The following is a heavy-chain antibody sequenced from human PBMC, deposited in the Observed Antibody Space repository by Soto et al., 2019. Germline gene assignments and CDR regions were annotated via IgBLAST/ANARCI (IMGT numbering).Heavy chain of an antibody. CDR2: IRSKGYGGTR. V-gene: IGHV3-49*04. CDR1: GFTFDHYA. J-gene: IGHJ4*02. Sequence: PGGSLRLSCTASGFTFDHYALSWVRQAPGKGLEWVGVIRSKGYGGTREYAASVRVRFTISRDDSKSIAYLQMNISKTEDTALYYCTPEMAVTWLPLSVLDSWGQGTLVTVSS. CDR3: TPEMAVTWLPLSVLDS. D-gene: IGHD2-21*02.